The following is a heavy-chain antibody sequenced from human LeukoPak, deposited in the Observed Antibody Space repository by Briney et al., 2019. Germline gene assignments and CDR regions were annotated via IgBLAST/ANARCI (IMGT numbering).Heavy chain of an antibody. CDR3: VKIDNIVGATYFDY. V-gene: IGHV3-64D*09. D-gene: IGHD1-26*01. Sequence: GGSLRLSCSASGFTFRSYAVHWVRQAPGRGLEYISSISSNGGSTYYADSVKGRFTISRDNSKNTLSLHMSSLKPEDTAVYYCVKIDNIVGATYFDYWGQGTLVTVSS. CDR2: ISSNGGST. CDR1: GFTFRSYA. J-gene: IGHJ4*02.